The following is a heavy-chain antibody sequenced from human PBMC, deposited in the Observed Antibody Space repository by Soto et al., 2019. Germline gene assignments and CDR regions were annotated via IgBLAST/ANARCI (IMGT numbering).Heavy chain of an antibody. V-gene: IGHV4-31*03. Sequence: QVQLQESGPGLVKPSQTLSLTCTVSGGSVSSGNHYWSWIRQHPGKGLEWIGYIYYSGSTYYTPSLKSRVNISEDTSKNQFSLKLSAVTAADTAVYFCVRVSAYGRNPLGLPFDIWGQGTMVTVSS. J-gene: IGHJ3*02. CDR2: IYYSGST. D-gene: IGHD5-12*01. CDR1: GGSVSSGNHY. CDR3: VRVSAYGRNPLGLPFDI.